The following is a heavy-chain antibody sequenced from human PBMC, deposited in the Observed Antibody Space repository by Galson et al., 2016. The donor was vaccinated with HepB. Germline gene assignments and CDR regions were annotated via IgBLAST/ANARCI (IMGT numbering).Heavy chain of an antibody. CDR3: VKGASMGWLQLQASYFDY. D-gene: IGHD5-24*01. CDR2: ISGSGGST. J-gene: IGHJ4*02. Sequence: CAASGFTFSSYAMSWVRQAPGKGLEWVSIISGSGGSTYYADSVKGWFTISRDNSKNTLYLQMNSLRAEDTAVYYCVKGASMGWLQLQASYFDYWGQGTLVTVSS. V-gene: IGHV3-23*01. CDR1: GFTFSSYA.